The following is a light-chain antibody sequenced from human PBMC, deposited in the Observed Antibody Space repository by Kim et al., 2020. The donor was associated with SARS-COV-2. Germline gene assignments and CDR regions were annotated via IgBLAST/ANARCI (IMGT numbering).Light chain of an antibody. Sequence: DIVMTQSPDSLAVPLGERATINRKSSQSVLYSSNNKNYSAWYQQKPRQPPKLLIYWASTRESGVPDRFSGSESGPDFTLTISSLQAEDVAVYYCQQYYRTPHTFGQGTKLEI. CDR1: QSVLYSSNNKNY. V-gene: IGKV4-1*01. CDR3: QQYYRTPHT. J-gene: IGKJ2*01. CDR2: WAS.